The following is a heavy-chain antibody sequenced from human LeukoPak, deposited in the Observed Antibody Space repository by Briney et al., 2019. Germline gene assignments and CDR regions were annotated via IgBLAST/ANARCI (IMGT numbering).Heavy chain of an antibody. CDR3: ARFNVVVPAATFYMDV. CDR1: GGSISSYY. CDR2: IYTSGST. D-gene: IGHD2-2*01. Sequence: PSETLSLTCSVSGGSISSYYWSWIRQPAGKGLEWIGRIYTSGSTNYNPSLKSRVTMSVDTSKNQFSLKLSSVTAADTAVYYCARFNVVVPAATFYMDVWGKGTTVTVSS. V-gene: IGHV4-4*07. J-gene: IGHJ6*03.